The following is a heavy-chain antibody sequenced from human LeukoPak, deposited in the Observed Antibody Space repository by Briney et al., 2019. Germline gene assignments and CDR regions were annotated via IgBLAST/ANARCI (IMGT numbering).Heavy chain of an antibody. CDR2: ISYDGSNK. CDR1: GFTYTKHA. CDR3: ARGRDQKSGGH. D-gene: IGHD3-10*01. V-gene: IGHV3-30*04. J-gene: IGHJ4*02. Sequence: GGSLRLSCAASGFTYTKHAMHWVRQAPGKGLEWVAVISYDGSNKKYADSVKGRFTISRDNSKNTLYLQMNSLRAEDTAVYYCARGRDQKSGGHWGQGTLVTVSS.